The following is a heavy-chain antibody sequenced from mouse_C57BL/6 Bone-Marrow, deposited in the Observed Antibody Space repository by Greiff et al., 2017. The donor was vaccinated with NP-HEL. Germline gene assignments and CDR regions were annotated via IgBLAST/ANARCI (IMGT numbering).Heavy chain of an antibody. J-gene: IGHJ2*01. CDR3: ARGYYGNYGDY. CDR2: ISYDGSN. CDR1: GYSITSGYY. Sequence: EVQLQQSGPGLVKPSQSLSLTCSVTGYSITSGYYWNWIRQFPGNKLEWMGYISYDGSNNYNPSLKNRISITRDTSKNQFFLKLNSVTTEDTATYYCARGYYGNYGDYWGQGTTLTVSS. V-gene: IGHV3-6*01. D-gene: IGHD2-1*01.